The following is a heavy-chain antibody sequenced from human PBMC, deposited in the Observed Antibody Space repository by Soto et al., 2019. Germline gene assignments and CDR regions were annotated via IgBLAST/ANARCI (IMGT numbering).Heavy chain of an antibody. Sequence: QVQLQQWGAGLLKPSETLSLTCGVFGGSFSGYYWTWIRQPPGKGLEWIGEIYHSGGTNYHPSLKSRVTISVDTSNIHFSLTLSSVTAADTAVYYCARGALVWFGAHDYYGMDVWGQGTTVTVSS. D-gene: IGHD3-10*01. J-gene: IGHJ6*02. CDR3: ARGALVWFGAHDYYGMDV. CDR2: IYHSGGT. CDR1: GGSFSGYY. V-gene: IGHV4-34*01.